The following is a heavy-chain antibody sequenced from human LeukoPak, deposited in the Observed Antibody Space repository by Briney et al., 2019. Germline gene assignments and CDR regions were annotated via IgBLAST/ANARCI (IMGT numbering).Heavy chain of an antibody. CDR1: GFTFSNYY. J-gene: IGHJ4*02. D-gene: IGHD5-12*01. Sequence: GGSLRLSCAASGFTFSNYYMSWVRQAPGKGLEWVSSIRSSSSYVYYADSVKGRFTISRNNAKNSLYLQMSGLRAEDTAVYYCARVSYRGYSGYGFDFWGQGTLVTVSS. CDR2: IRSSSSYV. V-gene: IGHV3-21*01. CDR3: ARVSYRGYSGYGFDF.